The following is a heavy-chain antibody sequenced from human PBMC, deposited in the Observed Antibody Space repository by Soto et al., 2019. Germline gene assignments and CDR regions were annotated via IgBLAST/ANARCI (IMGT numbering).Heavy chain of an antibody. D-gene: IGHD3-10*01. J-gene: IGHJ4*02. Sequence: PSETLSLTCTVSGGSISTGYYWGWIRQPPGKGLEWIGSIYSGGVTFYNPSLKSRVTMSVDTAKKQSSLKLSSVTAADTAVYYCARQKEMFASGRGFDFWGQGTLVTVSS. CDR1: GGSISTGYY. V-gene: IGHV4-39*01. CDR2: IYSGGVT. CDR3: ARQKEMFASGRGFDF.